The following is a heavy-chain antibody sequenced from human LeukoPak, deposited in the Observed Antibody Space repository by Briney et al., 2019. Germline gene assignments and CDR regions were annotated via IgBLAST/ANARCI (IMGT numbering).Heavy chain of an antibody. J-gene: IGHJ4*02. D-gene: IGHD6-6*01. CDR3: ARHGEAARRRSFDF. V-gene: IGHV3-48*04. CDR1: GFTFSSYS. Sequence: GGSLRLSCAASGFTFSSYSMNWVRQAPGKGLEWVSFISSSSSTIYYADSVKGRFTISRDNAKNSLYLQMNSLRAADTAVYYCARHGEAARRRSFDFWGQGTLVTVSS. CDR2: ISSSSSTI.